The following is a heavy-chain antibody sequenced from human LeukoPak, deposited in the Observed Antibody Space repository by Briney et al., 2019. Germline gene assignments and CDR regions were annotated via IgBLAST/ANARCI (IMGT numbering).Heavy chain of an antibody. V-gene: IGHV3-23*01. J-gene: IGHJ4*02. CDR2: ISGSGGST. CDR3: ARDPNLITMVRGVMGPFDY. Sequence: GGSLRLSCAASGFTFSSYGMSWVRQAPGKGLEWVSAISGSGGSTYYADSVKGRFTISRDNSKNTLYLQMNSLRAEDTAVYYCARDPNLITMVRGVMGPFDYWGQGTLVTVSS. D-gene: IGHD3-10*01. CDR1: GFTFSSYG.